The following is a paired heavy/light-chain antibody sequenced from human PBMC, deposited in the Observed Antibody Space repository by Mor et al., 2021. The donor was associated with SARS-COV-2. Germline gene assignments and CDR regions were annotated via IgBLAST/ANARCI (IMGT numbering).Heavy chain of an antibody. CDR1: GFTFSSSA. CDR3: AKGPAMVYATTYYGMDV. D-gene: IGHD2-8*01. Sequence: EVQLLESGGGLVQPGGSLRLSCAASGFTFSSSAMSWVRQAPGKGLEWVSTISGSGGTTYFADHVKGRFSISRDNSKNTLYLQMNSLRAEDTAVYYCAKGPAMVYATTYYGMDVWGQGTTVTVSS. V-gene: IGHV3-23*01. CDR2: ISGSGGTT. J-gene: IGHJ6*02.
Light chain of an antibody. V-gene: IGKV2-28*01. J-gene: IGKJ1*01. CDR1: QSLLHSNGYNY. CDR2: LGS. CDR3: MQALQTPRT. Sequence: DIAMTQSPLSLPVTPGEPASISCRSSQSLLHSNGYNYLDWYLQKPGQSPQLLIYLGSNRASGVPDRFSGSGSGTDFTLKISRVEAEDVGVYYCMQALQTPRTFGQGTKVEIK.